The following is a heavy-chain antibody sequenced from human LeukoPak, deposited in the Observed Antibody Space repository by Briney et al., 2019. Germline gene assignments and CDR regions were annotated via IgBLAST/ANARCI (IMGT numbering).Heavy chain of an antibody. CDR3: ARSIIVVVAAGALDI. CDR2: IYYTGSA. Sequence: PSETLSLTCTVSGGSVSSDACYWTWIRQPPGKGLEWIGYIYYTGSAYYNPSLKSRVTISVDTTKNQFSLKLSSVTAADTAVYYCARSIIVVVAAGALDIWGQGTMVTVSS. J-gene: IGHJ3*02. D-gene: IGHD2-21*02. CDR1: GGSVSSDACY. V-gene: IGHV4-61*08.